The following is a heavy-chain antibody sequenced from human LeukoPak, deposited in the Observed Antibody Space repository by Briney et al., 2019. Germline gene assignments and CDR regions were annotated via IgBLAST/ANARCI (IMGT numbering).Heavy chain of an antibody. CDR3: ARPYDSSGYYYVTLNY. CDR2: ISSSSSTI. V-gene: IGHV3-48*01. Sequence: PGGSLRLSCAASGFTLSSYEMNWVRQAPGKGLEGVSYISSSSSTIYYSDSMKGRFTISRDNAKNSLYLQMNSLRAEDTAVYYCARPYDSSGYYYVTLNYWGQGTLVTVSS. CDR1: GFTLSSYE. D-gene: IGHD3-22*01. J-gene: IGHJ4*02.